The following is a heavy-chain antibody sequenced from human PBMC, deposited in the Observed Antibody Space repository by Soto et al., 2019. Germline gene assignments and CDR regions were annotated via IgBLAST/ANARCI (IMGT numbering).Heavy chain of an antibody. D-gene: IGHD6-25*01. CDR1: GFAFDDYV. CDR3: AKGGSVALIAASGRGNWLDP. J-gene: IGHJ5*02. V-gene: IGHV3-9*01. Sequence: LRLSCAASGFAFDDYVMHWVRQPPGRGLEWVSGITWNGGTIRYVDSVKGRFTISRDNAENSLYLQMNSLRPEDTAVYYCAKGGSVALIAASGRGNWLDPWGQGTPVTVYS. CDR2: ITWNGGTI.